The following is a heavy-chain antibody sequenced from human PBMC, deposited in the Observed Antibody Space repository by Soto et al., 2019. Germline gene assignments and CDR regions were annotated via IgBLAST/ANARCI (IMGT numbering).Heavy chain of an antibody. CDR1: GASISSSTYY. CDR3: AGTLEVIGNFDH. CDR2: IYYSGTT. D-gene: IGHD1-1*01. Sequence: PSETLSLTCTVSGASISSSTYYWGWIRQPPGKGLEWIGSIYYSGTTFYNPSLKSRVTISVDTFNNQFTLNLNSVTAADTAVHYCAGTLEVIGNFDHWGQGILVTVSS. V-gene: IGHV4-39*01. J-gene: IGHJ4*02.